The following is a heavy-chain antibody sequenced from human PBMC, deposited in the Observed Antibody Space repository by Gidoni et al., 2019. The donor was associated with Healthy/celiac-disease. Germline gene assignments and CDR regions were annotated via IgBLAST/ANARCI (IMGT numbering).Heavy chain of an antibody. J-gene: IGHJ4*02. CDR3: AKPFDYGDYFQDY. CDR1: GFTFSSYG. Sequence: VVQPGRSLRLPCAASGFTFSSYGMHWVRQAPGKGLEWVAVISYDGSNKYYADSVKGRFTISRDNSKNTLYLQMNSLRAEDMAVYYCAKPFDYGDYFQDYWGQGTLVTVSS. V-gene: IGHV3-30*18. CDR2: ISYDGSNK. D-gene: IGHD4-17*01.